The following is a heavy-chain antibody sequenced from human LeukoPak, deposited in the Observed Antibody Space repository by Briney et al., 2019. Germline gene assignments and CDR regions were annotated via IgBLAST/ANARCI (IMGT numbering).Heavy chain of an antibody. CDR3: ARGSPPGIAAAGTSNDAFDI. D-gene: IGHD6-13*01. J-gene: IGHJ3*02. CDR1: GGSMSNYY. V-gene: IGHV4-4*07. Sequence: SETLSLTCTVSGGSMSNYYWSWIRQPAGKGLEWIGRIYTSGNTNYNPSLKSRVTMSVDTSKNQFSLKLSSVTAADTAVYYCARGSPPGIAAAGTSNDAFDIWGQGTMGTVSS. CDR2: IYTSGNT.